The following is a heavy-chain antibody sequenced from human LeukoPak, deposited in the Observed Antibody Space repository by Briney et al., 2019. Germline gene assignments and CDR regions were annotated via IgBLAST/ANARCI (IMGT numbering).Heavy chain of an antibody. CDR2: ISGYNGET. J-gene: IGHJ4*02. D-gene: IGHD3-22*01. CDR1: GYTFSSYG. CDR3: ARDRWYDKSDYYYNLDH. V-gene: IGHV1-18*01. Sequence: ASVKVSCKASGYTFSSYGISWVRQAPGQGLEWMGWISGYNGETKNAQKVQGRVTMTADTSTSTAYMELRSLRSDDTAVYYCARDRWYDKSDYYYNLDHWGQGTLVTVSS.